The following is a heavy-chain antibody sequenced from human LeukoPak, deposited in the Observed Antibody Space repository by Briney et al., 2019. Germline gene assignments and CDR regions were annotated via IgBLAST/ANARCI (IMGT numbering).Heavy chain of an antibody. J-gene: IGHJ3*02. CDR3: AMRDYGGNSDGFDI. V-gene: IGHV4-61*09. CDR1: GGSINSGSYY. Sequence: SETLSLTCTVSGGSINSGSYYWNWIRQSAGKGLEWIGHIYTTGSTNCNPSLKSRVTISLDTSKNQFSLKLSSVTAADTAVYYCAMRDYGGNSDGFDIWGQGTMVTVSS. D-gene: IGHD4-23*01. CDR2: IYTTGST.